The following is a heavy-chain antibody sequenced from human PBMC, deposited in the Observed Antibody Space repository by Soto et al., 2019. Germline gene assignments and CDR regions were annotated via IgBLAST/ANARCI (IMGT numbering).Heavy chain of an antibody. CDR1: GGSISGVGYS. Sequence: SETLSLTCAVSGGSISGVGYSWSWIRQPPGKGLEWIGYIYHSGSTYYNPSLKSRVTMSVDRSKNQFSLKLSSVTAADTAVYYCASETLTKVVSTAYCKXWGQGPLVTVSX. CDR3: ASETLTKVVSTAYCKX. D-gene: IGHD4-17*01. V-gene: IGHV4-30-2*01. J-gene: IGHJ1*01. CDR2: IYHSGST.